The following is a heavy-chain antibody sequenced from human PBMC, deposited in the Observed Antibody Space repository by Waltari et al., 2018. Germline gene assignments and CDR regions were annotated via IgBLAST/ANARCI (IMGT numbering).Heavy chain of an antibody. CDR1: GYTFTSYG. Sequence: QVQLVQSGAEVKKPGASVKVSCKASGYTFTSYGISWVRQAPGQGLEWMGWISAYNGKTNNAQKLQGRVTMTTDTSTSTAYMELRSLRSDDTAVYYCARDRGDLLWFGEGTFDYWGQGTLVTVSS. D-gene: IGHD3-10*01. CDR2: ISAYNGKT. J-gene: IGHJ4*02. CDR3: ARDRGDLLWFGEGTFDY. V-gene: IGHV1-18*01.